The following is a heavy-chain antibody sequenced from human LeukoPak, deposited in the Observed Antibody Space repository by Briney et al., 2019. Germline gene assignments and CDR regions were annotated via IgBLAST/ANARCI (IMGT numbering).Heavy chain of an antibody. CDR1: EFTFSSYA. CDR3: AKYVSARGPPYALAV. CDR2: ISASGGNT. J-gene: IGHJ6*02. D-gene: IGHD2/OR15-2a*01. Sequence: GGSLRPSCAASEFTFSSYAMQWVRQAPGKGLEWVSGISASGGNTWYADSVKGRFTISRDNSKNTLYLQMNSLRAEDTAVYYCAKYVSARGPPYALAVWGQGTTVTVSS. V-gene: IGHV3-23*01.